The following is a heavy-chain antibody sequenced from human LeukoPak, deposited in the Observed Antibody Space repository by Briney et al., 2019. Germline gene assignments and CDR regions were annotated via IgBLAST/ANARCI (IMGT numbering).Heavy chain of an antibody. CDR2: ISYDGSNK. CDR1: GFTFSSYA. V-gene: IGHV3-30-3*01. CDR3: ARARYSSGWYGVYFDY. J-gene: IGHJ4*02. D-gene: IGHD6-19*01. Sequence: GGSLRLSCAASGFTFSSYAMHWVRQAPGKGLEWVAVISYDGSNKYYADSVKGRFTISRDNSKNTLYLQMNSLRAEDTAVYYCARARYSSGWYGVYFDYWGQGTLVTVSS.